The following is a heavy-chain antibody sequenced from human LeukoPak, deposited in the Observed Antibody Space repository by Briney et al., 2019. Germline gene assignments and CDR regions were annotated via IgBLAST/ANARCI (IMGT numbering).Heavy chain of an antibody. CDR2: ISGSGGST. D-gene: IGHD2-2*01. CDR3: AKGREDGPYCSSTSCYIRGGY. V-gene: IGHV3-23*01. CDR1: GFTFSSYA. J-gene: IGHJ4*02. Sequence: PGGSLRLSCAASGFTFSSYAMSWVRQAPGKGLEWVSAISGSGGSTYYADSVKGRFTISRDNSKNTLYLQMNSLRAEDTAVYYCAKGREDGPYCSSTSCYIRGGYWGQGTLVTVSS.